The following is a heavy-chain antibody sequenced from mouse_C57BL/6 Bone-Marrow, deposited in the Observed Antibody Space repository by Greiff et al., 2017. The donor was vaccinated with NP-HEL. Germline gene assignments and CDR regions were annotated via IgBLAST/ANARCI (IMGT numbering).Heavy chain of an antibody. CDR3: ARSYDGSYYYTLDY. V-gene: IGHV1-54*01. J-gene: IGHJ4*01. Sequence: QVQLQQSGAELVRPGTSVKVSCKASGYAFTNYLIEWVKQRPGQGLEWIGVINPGRGGTNYNEKFKGQATLPADKSSRTAYMQLSSLTSEYSAVYFYARSYDGSYYYTLDYWGQGTSVTVSS. CDR2: INPGRGGT. CDR1: GYAFTNYL. D-gene: IGHD2-3*01.